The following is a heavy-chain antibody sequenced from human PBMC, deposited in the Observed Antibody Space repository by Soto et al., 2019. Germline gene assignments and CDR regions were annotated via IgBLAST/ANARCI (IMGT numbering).Heavy chain of an antibody. J-gene: IGHJ4*02. V-gene: IGHV3-33*06. Sequence: GGSLRLSCAASGFTFSSYGMHWVRQAPGKGLEWVAVIWYDGSNKYYADSVKGRFTISRDNSKNTLYLQMNSLRAEDTAVYYCAKEFMQWSGWYYWGQGTLVTVSS. CDR2: IWYDGSNK. D-gene: IGHD3-3*01. CDR1: GFTFSSYG. CDR3: AKEFMQWSGWYY.